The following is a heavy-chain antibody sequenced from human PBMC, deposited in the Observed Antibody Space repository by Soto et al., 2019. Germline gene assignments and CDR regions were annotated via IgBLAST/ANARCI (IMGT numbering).Heavy chain of an antibody. CDR3: EIDQSSRRYELDY. V-gene: IGHV3-23*01. CDR2: IRGGGGNK. CDR1: GFTFSDYG. D-gene: IGHD6-13*01. J-gene: IGHJ4*02. Sequence: PGGSLRLSCAASGFTFSDYGVTWVRQDPGKGLEWVSIIRGGGGNKYYADSVKGRFTISRDNSKNTLYLQMNSLRAEDTAVYYCEIDQSSRRYELDYWGQGTLVTVSS.